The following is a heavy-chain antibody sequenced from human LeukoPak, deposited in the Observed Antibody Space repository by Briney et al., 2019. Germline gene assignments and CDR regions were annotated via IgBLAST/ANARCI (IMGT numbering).Heavy chain of an antibody. CDR3: ARDSSYYGSGSYNWYFDL. Sequence: SETLSLTCTVSGGSISTYDWSWIRQPPGKGLEWIGYIYYSGSTNYNPSLKSRVTISVDTSKNQFSLKLSSVTAADTAVYYCARDSSYYGSGSYNWYFDLWGRGTLVTVSS. CDR1: GGSISTYD. D-gene: IGHD3-10*01. J-gene: IGHJ2*01. CDR2: IYYSGST. V-gene: IGHV4-59*01.